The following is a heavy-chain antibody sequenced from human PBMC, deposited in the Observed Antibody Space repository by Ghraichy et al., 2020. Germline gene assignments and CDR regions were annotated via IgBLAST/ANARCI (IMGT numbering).Heavy chain of an antibody. CDR3: AREAVAGIDYYYGMDV. D-gene: IGHD6-19*01. CDR1: GYTFTGYY. V-gene: IGHV1-2*04. Sequence: ASVKVSCKASGYTFTGYYMHWVRQAPGQGLEWMGWINPNSGGTNYAQKFQGWVTMTRDTSISTAYMELSRLRSDDTAVYYCAREAVAGIDYYYGMDVWGQGTTVTVSS. CDR2: INPNSGGT. J-gene: IGHJ6*02.